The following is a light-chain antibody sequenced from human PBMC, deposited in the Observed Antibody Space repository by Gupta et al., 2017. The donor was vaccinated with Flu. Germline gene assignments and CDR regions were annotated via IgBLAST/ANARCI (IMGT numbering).Light chain of an antibody. J-gene: IGKJ1*01. Sequence: PSLLFASTGDRVTISCRASQSISSYLGWYQHKPRIAPKLLIYAASTLQSGVPSRFSGSGSGTDFPLTIRCLQAEDFATYYSQQDYSYPRTFGQGSKVEIK. CDR3: QQDYSYPRT. CDR1: QSISSY. CDR2: AAS. V-gene: IGKV1-8*01.